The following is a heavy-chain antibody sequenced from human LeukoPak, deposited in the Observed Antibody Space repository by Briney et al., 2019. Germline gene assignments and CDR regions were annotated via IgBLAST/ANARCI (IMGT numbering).Heavy chain of an antibody. D-gene: IGHD2-8*02. CDR1: GFTFSNAW. CDR3: ARDTGTYDGMDV. V-gene: IGHV3-7*04. J-gene: IGHJ6*02. CDR2: INQDGSEK. Sequence: GGSLRLSCAASGFTFSNAWMSWVRQAPGKGLEWVANINQDGSEKYYVDSVTGRFTISRDNAKNSLYLQMSSLRAEDTGVYYCARDTGTYDGMDVWGQGTTVTVSS.